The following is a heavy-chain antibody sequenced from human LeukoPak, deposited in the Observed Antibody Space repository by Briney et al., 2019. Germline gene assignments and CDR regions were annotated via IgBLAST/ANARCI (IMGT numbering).Heavy chain of an antibody. CDR2: MYYSGRT. J-gene: IGHJ4*02. V-gene: IGHV4-59*12. CDR1: GGSISSYY. Sequence: AETLSLTCTVSGGSISSYYWSWIRQPPGKGLEWIEYMYYSGRTNYNPSLKSRVTISVDRSKNQFSLELSSVTAADTAVYYCARNYGDYWGQGTLVTVSS. CDR3: ARNYGDY.